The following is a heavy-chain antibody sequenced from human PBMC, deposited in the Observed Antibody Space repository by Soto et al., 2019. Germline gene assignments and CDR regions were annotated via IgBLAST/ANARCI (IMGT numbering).Heavy chain of an antibody. D-gene: IGHD5-12*01. CDR2: ISGSGGST. CDR3: AKEECSGYDYKSFYFDY. Sequence: GGSLRLSCAASGFTFSSYAMSWVRQAPGKGLEWVSAISGSGGSTYYADSVKGRFTISRDNSKNTLYLQMNSLRAEDTAVYYCAKEECSGYDYKSFYFDYWGQGTLVTVSS. J-gene: IGHJ4*02. V-gene: IGHV3-23*01. CDR1: GFTFSSYA.